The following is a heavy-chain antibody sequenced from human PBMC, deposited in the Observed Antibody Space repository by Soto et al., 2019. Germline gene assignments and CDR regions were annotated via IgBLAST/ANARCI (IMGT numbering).Heavy chain of an antibody. V-gene: IGHV3-9*01. D-gene: IGHD2-15*01. CDR2: ISWNSGSI. CDR1: GFTFDDYA. CDR3: AKDKGYCSGGSCYFDY. Sequence: SLRLSCAASGFTFDDYAMHWVRQAPGKGLEWVSGISWNSGSIGYADSVKGRFTISRDNAKNSLYLQMNSLRAEDTALYYCAKDKGYCSGGSCYFDYWGQGTLVTVSS. J-gene: IGHJ4*02.